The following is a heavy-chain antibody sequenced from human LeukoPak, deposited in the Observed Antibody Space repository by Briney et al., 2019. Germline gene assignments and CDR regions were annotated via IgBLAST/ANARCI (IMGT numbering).Heavy chain of an antibody. J-gene: IGHJ6*03. V-gene: IGHV4-30-2*02. CDR2: IYHSGST. Sequence: KPSETLSLTCTVSGGSISSGGYYWSWIRQPPGKGLEWIGYIYHSGSTYYNPSLKSRVTISVDTSKTQFSLKLSSVTAADTAMYYCARCLAAAGAYYYYYMDVWGKGTTVTVSS. CDR1: GGSISSGGYY. D-gene: IGHD6-13*01. CDR3: ARCLAAAGAYYYYYMDV.